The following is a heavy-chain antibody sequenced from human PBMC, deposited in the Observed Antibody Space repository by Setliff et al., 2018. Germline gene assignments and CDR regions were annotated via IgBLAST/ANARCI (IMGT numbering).Heavy chain of an antibody. J-gene: IGHJ4*02. CDR2: IYYSGST. V-gene: IGHV4-39*07. D-gene: IGHD5-18*01. CDR1: GGSISSSSHY. Sequence: SETLSLTCTVSGGSISSSSHYWGWIRQPPGKGLEWIGSIYYSGSTYYNPSLKSRVTISVDTSKNQFSLKLSSVTAADTAVYYCARGRGYSYVGITYYFDYWGQGTLVTVS. CDR3: ARGRGYSYVGITYYFDY.